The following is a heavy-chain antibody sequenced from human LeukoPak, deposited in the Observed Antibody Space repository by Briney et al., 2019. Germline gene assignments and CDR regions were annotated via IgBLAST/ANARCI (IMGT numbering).Heavy chain of an antibody. J-gene: IGHJ6*03. CDR1: GFTFSSFP. CDR3: ARGAGSMVYYIDV. V-gene: IGHV3-30*01. D-gene: IGHD3-10*01. Sequence: GRSLRLSCAASGFTFSSFPMHWVRRAPGKGLQWVAVISNDGTNKYYADSVKGRFTISRDNSKNTLFLQMNSLTTEDTAVYYCARGAGSMVYYIDVWGNGTTVTVSS. CDR2: ISNDGTNK.